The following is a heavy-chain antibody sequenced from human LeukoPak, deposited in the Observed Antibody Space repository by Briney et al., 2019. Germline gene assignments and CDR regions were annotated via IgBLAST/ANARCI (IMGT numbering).Heavy chain of an antibody. Sequence: GGSLRLSCAASGFTFSSNWMHWVRQAPGKGLVWVSRSNEDGSTTDYADSVKGRFTISRDNAKNTLYLQMNSLTAEDTAVYYCVRDLGGRSGHWGQGTLVTVSS. V-gene: IGHV3-74*01. CDR2: SNEDGSTT. J-gene: IGHJ4*02. D-gene: IGHD1-26*01. CDR1: GFTFSSNW. CDR3: VRDLGGRSGH.